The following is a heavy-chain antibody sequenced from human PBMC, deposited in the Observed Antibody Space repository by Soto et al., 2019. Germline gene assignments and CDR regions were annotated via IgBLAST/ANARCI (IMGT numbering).Heavy chain of an antibody. CDR2: INAGNGNT. CDR3: AREAGRLQYFDY. D-gene: IGHD6-25*01. Sequence: EASVKVSCKASGYTFTSYAMHWVRQAPGQRLEWMGWINAGNGNTKYSQKFQGRVTITRDTSASTAYMELSSLRSEDTAVYYCAREAGRLQYFDYWGQGTLVTVSS. J-gene: IGHJ4*02. CDR1: GYTFTSYA. V-gene: IGHV1-3*01.